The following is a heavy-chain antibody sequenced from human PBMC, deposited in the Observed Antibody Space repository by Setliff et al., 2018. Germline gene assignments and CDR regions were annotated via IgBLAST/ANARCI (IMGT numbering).Heavy chain of an antibody. CDR3: ARQGRDGALAPITYYFDH. J-gene: IGHJ4*02. V-gene: IGHV5-51*01. CDR1: GYSFTTHW. Sequence: GESLTISCKGSGYSFTTHWIGWVRQVPGKGPEWMGIIFPHDSDTTYSPSFQGQVTISADKSINTVYLQWSSLKASDTAMYYCARQGRDGALAPITYYFDHWGQGALVTVSS. CDR2: IFPHDSDT. D-gene: IGHD1-26*01.